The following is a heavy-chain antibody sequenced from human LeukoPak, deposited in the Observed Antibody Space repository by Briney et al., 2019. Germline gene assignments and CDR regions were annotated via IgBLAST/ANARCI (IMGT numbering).Heavy chain of an antibody. CDR3: ARFSYGDPYNFDY. CDR2: IYYTGTT. Sequence: PSETLSLTCTVSGGSISSSSHSWGWIRQPPGKGLEWTGSIYYTGTTYYNPSLKSRVTISVDTSKNQFSLKLSSVTAADTAVYYCARFSYGDPYNFDYWGQGTLVTVSS. V-gene: IGHV4-39*07. CDR1: GGSISSSSHS. D-gene: IGHD4-17*01. J-gene: IGHJ4*02.